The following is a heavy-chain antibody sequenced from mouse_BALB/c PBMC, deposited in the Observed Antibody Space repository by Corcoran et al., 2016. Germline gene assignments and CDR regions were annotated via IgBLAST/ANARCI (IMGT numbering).Heavy chain of an antibody. CDR3: GRRGLTAYWYFDV. CDR1: GYSFTSYV. Sequence: EVQLQQSGPELVKPGASVKMSCKASGYSFTSYVMNWVKQKPGQGLEWIGYINPYNDGTKYNEKFKGKATLTSDKSSSTAYMELSSLTSEDSAVDYCGRRGLTAYWYFDVWGAGTTVTVSS. V-gene: IGHV1S136*01. J-gene: IGHJ1*01. D-gene: IGHD1-1*01. CDR2: INPYNDGT.